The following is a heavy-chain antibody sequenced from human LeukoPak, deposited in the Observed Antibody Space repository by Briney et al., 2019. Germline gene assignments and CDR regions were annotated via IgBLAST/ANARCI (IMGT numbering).Heavy chain of an antibody. Sequence: SETLSLTCTVSGGSISSSSYYWGWIRQPPGKGLEWIGIIYYSGSTYYNPSLKSRLTISVDMSKNQFSLRLSSVTAADTAVYYCARGLDDSSGYYSFSYYYYMDVWGKGTTVTVSS. CDR1: GGSISSSSYY. D-gene: IGHD3-22*01. J-gene: IGHJ6*03. V-gene: IGHV4-39*01. CDR2: IYYSGST. CDR3: ARGLDDSSGYYSFSYYYYMDV.